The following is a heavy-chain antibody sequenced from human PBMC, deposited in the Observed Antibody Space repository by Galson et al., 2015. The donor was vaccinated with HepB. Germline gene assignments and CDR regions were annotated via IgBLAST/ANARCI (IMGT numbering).Heavy chain of an antibody. J-gene: IGHJ3*02. CDR3: TGYRGGPQEFNSFDI. Sequence: LRLSSVDHGFTFQAYGMHCVRQAPGKGLEWVAIIYYDGSNEYYADAVKGRFTISRDNSKNTVYLQMNSLRAEDTAVYYCTGYRGGPQEFNSFDIWGQGTMVTVSS. V-gene: IGHV3-33*08. D-gene: IGHD3-16*01. CDR2: IYYDGSNE. CDR1: GFTFQAYG.